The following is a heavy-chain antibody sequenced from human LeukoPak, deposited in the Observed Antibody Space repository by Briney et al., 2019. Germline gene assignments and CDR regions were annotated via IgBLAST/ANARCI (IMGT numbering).Heavy chain of an antibody. J-gene: IGHJ4*02. CDR1: GFTVSSNY. CDR3: ARAGNYGDYFFFDY. V-gene: IGHV3-53*01. D-gene: IGHD4-17*01. CDR2: IYSGGST. Sequence: EGSLRLSCAASGFTVSSNYMSWVRQAPGKGLEWVSVIYSGGSTYYADPVKGRFTISRDNSKNTLYLQMDSLRAEDTAVYYCARAGNYGDYFFFDYWGQGTLVTVSS.